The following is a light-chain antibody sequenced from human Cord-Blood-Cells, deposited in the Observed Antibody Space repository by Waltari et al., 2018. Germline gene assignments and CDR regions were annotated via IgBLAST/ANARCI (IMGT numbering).Light chain of an antibody. V-gene: IGLV1-40*01. CDR2: GNS. CDR1: SSNIGAGYD. CDR3: QSYDSSLSGSV. Sequence: QSVLTQPPSVSGAPGQRVTISCTGSSSNIGAGYDVHSYQQLTGTAPKLLIYGNSNRPSGVPDRFSGSKSGTSASLAITGLQAEDEADYYCQSYDSSLSGSVFGGGTKLTVL. J-gene: IGLJ3*02.